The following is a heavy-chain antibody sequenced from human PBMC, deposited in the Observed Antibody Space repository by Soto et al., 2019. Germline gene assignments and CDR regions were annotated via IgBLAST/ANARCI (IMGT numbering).Heavy chain of an antibody. D-gene: IGHD3-22*01. Sequence: QVQLVESGGGVVQPGRSLRLSCAASGFTCSSYGMHWVRQAPGKGLEWVAVISYDGSNKYYADSVKGRITISTDNSKNTLYLQMYSLRAEDTAVYYCAKVKYYYDSPDYWGQGTLVTVSS. V-gene: IGHV3-30*18. J-gene: IGHJ4*02. CDR1: GFTCSSYG. CDR2: ISYDGSNK. CDR3: AKVKYYYDSPDY.